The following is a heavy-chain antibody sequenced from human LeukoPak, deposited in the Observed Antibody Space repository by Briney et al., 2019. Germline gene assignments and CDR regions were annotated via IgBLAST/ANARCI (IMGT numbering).Heavy chain of an antibody. CDR1: GFTLNSYA. D-gene: IGHD6-13*01. CDR2: ISGTGGSV. J-gene: IGHJ4*02. CDR3: VGPSGYTSSWYPTPFAY. V-gene: IGHV3-23*01. Sequence: PGGSLRLSCAASGFTLNSYAMNWVRQAPGKGLEWVSSISGTGGSVYYAVSVKGRFTISRDHSKNILYLQMNSLRADDTAVYYCVGPSGYTSSWYPTPFAYWGQGTLVTVSS.